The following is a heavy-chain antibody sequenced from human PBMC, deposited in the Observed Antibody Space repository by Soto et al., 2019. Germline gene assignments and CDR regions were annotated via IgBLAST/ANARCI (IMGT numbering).Heavy chain of an antibody. CDR2: ISADGSDK. J-gene: IGHJ4*02. Sequence: PGGSLRLSCAASGFSCSNFGMHWVRQAPGKGLEWVAAISADGSDKYFSGSVKGRFTISRDNSKNTLFLQMNSLRVEDTAVYYCVKGSDVARQELDYWGQGTLVTVSS. CDR3: VKGSDVARQELDY. CDR1: GFSCSNFG. V-gene: IGHV3-30*18. D-gene: IGHD3-3*01.